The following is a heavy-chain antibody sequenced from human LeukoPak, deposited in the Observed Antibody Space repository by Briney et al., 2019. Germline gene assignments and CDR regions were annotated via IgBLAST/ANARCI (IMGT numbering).Heavy chain of an antibody. Sequence: GGSLGLSCAASGFTFSSYGMHWVRQAPGKGLEWVAVISYDGSNKYYADSVKGRFTVSRDNSKNTLYLQMNSLRAEDTAVYYCAKVERYCSSTSCYQFYYYYGMDVWGQGTTVTVSS. CDR3: AKVERYCSSTSCYQFYYYYGMDV. CDR2: ISYDGSNK. V-gene: IGHV3-30*18. J-gene: IGHJ6*02. CDR1: GFTFSSYG. D-gene: IGHD2-2*01.